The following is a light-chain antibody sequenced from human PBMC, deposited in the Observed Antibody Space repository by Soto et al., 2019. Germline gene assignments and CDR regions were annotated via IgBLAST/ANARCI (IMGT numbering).Light chain of an antibody. CDR3: QQSHNWPLT. CDR1: QSVSSN. Sequence: EIVMTQSPATLSVSPGERATLSCRASQSVSSNLAWYQQKPGQPPRLLIYVASTRATGIPARFSGSGSGTEFTLTISSLQSEDFAVYYCQQSHNWPLTFGGGTRVEMK. J-gene: IGKJ4*01. V-gene: IGKV3D-15*01. CDR2: VAS.